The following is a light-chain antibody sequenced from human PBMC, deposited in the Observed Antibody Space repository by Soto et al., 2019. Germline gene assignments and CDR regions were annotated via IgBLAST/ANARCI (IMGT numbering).Light chain of an antibody. CDR3: QSYDSSLSEGV. V-gene: IGLV1-40*01. J-gene: IGLJ2*01. Sequence: QSVLTQPPSVSGAPGQRVTISCTGSSSNIGAGYDVHWYQQLPGTAPKLLFYGNSNRPSGVPDRFSGSKSGTSASLAISGLQADDEADYYCQSYDSSLSEGVFGGGTKLTVL. CDR1: SSNIGAGYD. CDR2: GNS.